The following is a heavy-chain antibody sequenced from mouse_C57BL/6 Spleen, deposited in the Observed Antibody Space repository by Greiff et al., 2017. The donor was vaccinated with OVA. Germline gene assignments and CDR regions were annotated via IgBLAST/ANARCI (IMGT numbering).Heavy chain of an antibody. CDR1: GYTFTSYW. J-gene: IGHJ4*01. Sequence: VQLQQPGAELVRPGSSVKLSCKASGYTFTSYWMLWVKQRPIQGLEWIGNIDPSDSETHYNQKFKDKATLTVDKSSSTAYMQLSSLTSEDSAVYYCAREYSSGYDAMDYWGQGTSVTVSS. D-gene: IGHD3-2*02. CDR2: IDPSDSET. V-gene: IGHV1-52*01. CDR3: AREYSSGYDAMDY.